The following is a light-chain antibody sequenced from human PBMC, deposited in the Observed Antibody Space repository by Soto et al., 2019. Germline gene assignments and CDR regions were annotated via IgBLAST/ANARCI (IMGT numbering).Light chain of an antibody. V-gene: IGKV1-5*03. CDR2: QAS. CDR1: QSISNW. Sequence: DIQMTQSPSTLSAFVGDRVTITCRASQSISNWLAWFQQKPGKAPKLLIYQASSLQSGVPSRFSGSGSGTAFTLTISSLQPDDFATYYCQQCDSYPLTFGGGTKVEIK. CDR3: QQCDSYPLT. J-gene: IGKJ4*01.